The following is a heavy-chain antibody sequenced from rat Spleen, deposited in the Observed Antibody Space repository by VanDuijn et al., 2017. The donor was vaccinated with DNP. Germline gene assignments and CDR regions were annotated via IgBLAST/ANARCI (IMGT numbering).Heavy chain of an antibody. CDR2: ISYSGST. Sequence: EVQLQESGPGPVKPSQSLSLTCSVTGYSITSNYWGWIRKFPGNKMELIGHISYSGSTGYNPSLKSRISITRDTSKNQFFLQLNSITTEDTATYYCARGLNYGGYNYYWYFDFWGPGTMVTVSS. D-gene: IGHD1-11*01. CDR3: ARGLNYGGYNYYWYFDF. V-gene: IGHV3-1*01. J-gene: IGHJ1*01. CDR1: GYSITSNY.